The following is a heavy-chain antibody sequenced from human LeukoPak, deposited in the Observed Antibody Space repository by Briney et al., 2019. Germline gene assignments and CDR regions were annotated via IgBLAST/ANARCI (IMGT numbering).Heavy chain of an antibody. CDR3: ARGLDRHAYSSSSPDYYYGMDV. CDR1: GGSFSGYY. J-gene: IGHJ6*02. V-gene: IGHV4-34*01. D-gene: IGHD6-6*01. Sequence: KPSETLSLTCAVYGGSFSGYYWSWIRQPPGKGLEWIGEINHSGSTNYNPSLKSRVTISVDTSKNQFSLKLSSVTAADTAVYYCARGLDRHAYSSSSPDYYYGMDVWGQGTTVTVSS. CDR2: INHSGST.